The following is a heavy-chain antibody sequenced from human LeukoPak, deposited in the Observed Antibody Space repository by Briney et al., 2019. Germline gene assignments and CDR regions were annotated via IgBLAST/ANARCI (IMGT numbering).Heavy chain of an antibody. Sequence: PRGSLRLSCAASGFSFSNYWMRWVRQAPGKGLEWVATIKGGGNKKDYVDSVRGRFTVSIDNAKNSLYLQMSSLRVEDTAIYYCESTTGPWGQGTLVTVSS. CDR1: GFSFSNYW. D-gene: IGHD1-7*01. CDR2: IKGGGNKK. CDR3: ESTTGP. V-gene: IGHV3-7*01. J-gene: IGHJ5*02.